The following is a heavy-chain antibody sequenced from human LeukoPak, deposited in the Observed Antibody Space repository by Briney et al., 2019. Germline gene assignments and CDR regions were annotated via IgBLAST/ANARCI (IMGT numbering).Heavy chain of an antibody. V-gene: IGHV3-21*01. CDR2: ISSTSSFI. D-gene: IGHD6-19*01. Sequence: NPGGSLRLSCAASGFTFSDYRMNWVRQAPGKGLEWVASISSTSSFIYYADSVKGRFTLSRDNAKNSLYLQMDSLRAEDTAVYYCTRDELGAVAGTAVDYWGQGTLVTVSS. CDR1: GFTFSDYR. J-gene: IGHJ4*02. CDR3: TRDELGAVAGTAVDY.